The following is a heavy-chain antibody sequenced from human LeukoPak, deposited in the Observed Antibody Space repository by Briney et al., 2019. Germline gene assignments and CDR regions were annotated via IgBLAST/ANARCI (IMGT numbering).Heavy chain of an antibody. V-gene: IGHV3-30*02. Sequence: GGSLRLSCAASGFTFSSYGMHWVRQAPGKGLEWVAFIRYDGSNKYYADSVKGRFTISRDNSKNTLYLQMNSLRAEDTAVYYCARALYSSGWTPYYYYGMDVWGQGTTVTVPS. D-gene: IGHD6-19*01. CDR3: ARALYSSGWTPYYYYGMDV. CDR1: GFTFSSYG. CDR2: IRYDGSNK. J-gene: IGHJ6*02.